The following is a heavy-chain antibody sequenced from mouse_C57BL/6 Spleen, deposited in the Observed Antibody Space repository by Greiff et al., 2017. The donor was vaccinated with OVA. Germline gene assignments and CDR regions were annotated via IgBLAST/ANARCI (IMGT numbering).Heavy chain of an antibody. CDR1: GYTFTSYW. V-gene: IGHV1-5*01. CDR3: TRDLRGDY. J-gene: IGHJ2*01. CDR2: IYPGNSDT. D-gene: IGHD1-1*01. Sequence: EVQLQQSGPVLARPGASVKMSCKTSGYTFTSYWMHWVKQRPGQGLEWIGAIYPGNSDTSYNQKFKGKATLTAGTSASTAYMELSSLTNEDSAVYYCTRDLRGDYWGQGTTLTVSS.